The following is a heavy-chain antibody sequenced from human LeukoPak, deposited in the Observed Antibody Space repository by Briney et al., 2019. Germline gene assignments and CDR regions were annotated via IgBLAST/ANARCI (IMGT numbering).Heavy chain of an antibody. CDR1: GGTFSSYA. Sequence: SVKVSCKASGGTFSSYAISWVRQAPGQGLEWMGGVIPIFGTANYAQKFQGRVTITTDESTSTAYMELSSLRSEDTAVYYCARSIAVAGTSYYFDYWGQGTLVTVSS. D-gene: IGHD6-19*01. CDR2: VIPIFGTA. CDR3: ARSIAVAGTSYYFDY. J-gene: IGHJ4*02. V-gene: IGHV1-69*05.